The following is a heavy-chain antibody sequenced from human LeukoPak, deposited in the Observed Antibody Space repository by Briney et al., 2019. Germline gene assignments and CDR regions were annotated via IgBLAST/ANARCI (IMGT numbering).Heavy chain of an antibody. CDR2: INPNSGGT. Sequence: SVKVSCKASGYTFTGYYIHWVRQAPGQGLEWMGWINPNSGGTNYAQRFQGRVTMTRDTSIITAYMELSRLRSDDTADYYCARGESDILTGDVRYHFDHWGQGTLVTVSS. D-gene: IGHD3-9*01. CDR1: GYTFTGYY. CDR3: ARGESDILTGDVRYHFDH. J-gene: IGHJ4*02. V-gene: IGHV1-2*02.